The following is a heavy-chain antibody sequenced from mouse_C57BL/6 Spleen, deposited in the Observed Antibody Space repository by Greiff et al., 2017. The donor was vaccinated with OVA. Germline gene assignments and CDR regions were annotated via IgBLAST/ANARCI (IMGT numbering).Heavy chain of an antibody. J-gene: IGHJ2*01. V-gene: IGHV1-80*01. CDR3: ARDGTGYYFDY. CDR1: GYAFSSYW. D-gene: IGHD2-1*01. Sequence: QVQLQQSGAELVKPGASVKISCKASGYAFSSYWMNWVKQRPGKGLEWIGQIYPGDGDTNYNGKFKGKATQTADKSSSTAYMQLSSLTSEDSAVYFCARDGTGYYFDYWGQGTTLTVSS. CDR2: IYPGDGDT.